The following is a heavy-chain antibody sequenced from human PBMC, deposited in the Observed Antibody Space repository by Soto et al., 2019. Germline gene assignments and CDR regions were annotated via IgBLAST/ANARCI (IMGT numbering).Heavy chain of an antibody. D-gene: IGHD6-13*01. CDR3: ARAAHYSSPFRWFDP. CDR1: GGSISSGGYY. V-gene: IGHV4-31*03. J-gene: IGHJ5*02. CDR2: IYYSGST. Sequence: SETLSLTCTVSGGSISSGGYYWSWIRQHPGKGLEWIGYIYYSGSTYYNPSLKSRVTISVDTSKNQFSLKLSSVTAADTAVYYCARAAHYSSPFRWFDPWGQGTLVTVAS.